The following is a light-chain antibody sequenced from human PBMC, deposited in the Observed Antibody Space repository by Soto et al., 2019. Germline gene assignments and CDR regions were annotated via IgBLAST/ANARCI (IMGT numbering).Light chain of an antibody. CDR2: GAS. J-gene: IGKJ4*01. CDR1: QSVSSN. CDR3: QQYNNWPLT. Sequence: PEERATLSCRASQSVSSNLAWYQQKPGQSPRLLIYGASTRATGIPARFIGSGSGTEFTLTISSLQSEDFAVYYCQQYNNWPLTFGGGTKVDIK. V-gene: IGKV3-15*01.